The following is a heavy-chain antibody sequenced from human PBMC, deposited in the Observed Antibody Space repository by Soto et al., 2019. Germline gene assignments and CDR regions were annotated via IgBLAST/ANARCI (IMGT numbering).Heavy chain of an antibody. Sequence: GGSLRLSCAASGFTFSSYAMSWVRQAPGKGLEWVSAISGSGGSTYYADSVKGRFTISRDNSKNTLYLQMNSLRAEDTAVYYCAKDPDYDFWSGYYFDYWGQGTLVTVSS. J-gene: IGHJ4*02. V-gene: IGHV3-23*01. CDR3: AKDPDYDFWSGYYFDY. CDR1: GFTFSSYA. CDR2: ISGSGGST. D-gene: IGHD3-3*01.